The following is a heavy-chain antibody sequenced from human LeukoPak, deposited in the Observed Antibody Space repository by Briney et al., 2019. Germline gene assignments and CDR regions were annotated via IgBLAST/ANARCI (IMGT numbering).Heavy chain of an antibody. CDR3: AKDLNLGGDYFDY. Sequence: GGSLRLSCAASGFTFSNYGMHWVRLPPPKGLALVAFIRYDGSIKYYVDSVKSRLTVSRDNSKNTLYLQMISLRVEDTAVYYCAKDLNLGGDYFDYWGQGTLVTVSS. V-gene: IGHV3-30*02. J-gene: IGHJ4*02. D-gene: IGHD3-10*01. CDR1: GFTFSNYG. CDR2: IRYDGSIK.